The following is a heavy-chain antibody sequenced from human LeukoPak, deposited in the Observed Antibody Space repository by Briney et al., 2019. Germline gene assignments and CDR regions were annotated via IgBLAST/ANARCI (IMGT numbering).Heavy chain of an antibody. J-gene: IGHJ4*02. CDR1: GYAFTNYG. CDR3: ARDSVGAYYDSSGYSDY. Sequence: GASVKVSCKASGYAFTNYGISWVRQAPGQGLEWMGWISAYNGNTNYAQKLQGRVTMTTDTSTSTAYMELRSLRSDDTAVYYCARDSVGAYYDSSGYSDYWGQGTLVTVSS. CDR2: ISAYNGNT. D-gene: IGHD3-22*01. V-gene: IGHV1-18*01.